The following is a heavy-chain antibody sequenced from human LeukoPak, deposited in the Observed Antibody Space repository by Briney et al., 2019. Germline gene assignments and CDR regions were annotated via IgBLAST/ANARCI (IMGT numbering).Heavy chain of an antibody. CDR1: GGSISNYY. CDR3: ATSKSSSGWYWDY. CDR2: VYTSGST. Sequence: KTSETLSLTCTVSGGSISNYYWSWIRQPAGKGLEWIGRVYTSGSTNYNPSLRSRVTMSVDTSKNQFSLKLSSMTAADTAVYYCATSKSSSGWYWDYWGQGTLVTVSS. V-gene: IGHV4-4*07. D-gene: IGHD6-19*01. J-gene: IGHJ4*02.